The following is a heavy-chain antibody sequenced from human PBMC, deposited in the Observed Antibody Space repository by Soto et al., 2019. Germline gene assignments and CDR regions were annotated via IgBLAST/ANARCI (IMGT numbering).Heavy chain of an antibody. V-gene: IGHV3-11*01. CDR2: IGASGSPI. D-gene: IGHD3-10*01. Sequence: QMQLVQSGGGLVKPGGSLRLSCAASGFSVSDYYMSWIRRAPGKGLEWVSYIGASGSPIYFGDSVKGRFSISRDNTNNSLYLQMNSLRPDDTAVYYCARGTYGMDVWGQGTTVIVSS. CDR3: ARGTYGMDV. CDR1: GFSVSDYY. J-gene: IGHJ6*02.